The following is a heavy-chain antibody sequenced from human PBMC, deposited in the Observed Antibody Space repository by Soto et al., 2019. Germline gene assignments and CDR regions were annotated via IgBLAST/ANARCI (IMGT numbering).Heavy chain of an antibody. CDR1: GFTFSSYG. V-gene: IGHV3-33*01. CDR3: AREGQLGEYYFDY. J-gene: IGHJ4*02. D-gene: IGHD6-6*01. CDR2: IWYDGSNK. Sequence: GGSLRLSCAASGFTFSSYGMHWVRQAPGEGLEWVAVIWYDGSNKYYADSVKGRFTISRDNSKNTLYLQMNSLRAEDTAVYYCAREGQLGEYYFDYWGQGTLVTVS.